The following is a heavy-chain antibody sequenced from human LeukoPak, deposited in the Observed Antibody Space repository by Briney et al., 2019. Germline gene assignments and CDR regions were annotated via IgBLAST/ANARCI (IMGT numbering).Heavy chain of an antibody. CDR3: ARAPLSGTYYTDAFDI. CDR2: IFYSGQT. J-gene: IGHJ3*02. D-gene: IGHD1-26*01. Sequence: SETLSLTCTVSGGSINSNIHYWGWIRQPPGKGLEWIGTIFYSGQTYYNPSLKSRVTISVDTSKNQFSLKLRSVTAADTAVYFCARAPLSGTYYTDAFDIWGQGTMVTVSS. CDR1: GGSINSNIHY. V-gene: IGHV4-39*07.